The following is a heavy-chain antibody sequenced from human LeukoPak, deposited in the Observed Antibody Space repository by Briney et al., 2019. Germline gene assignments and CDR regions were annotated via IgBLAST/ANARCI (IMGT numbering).Heavy chain of an antibody. CDR2: IKTTAEGATI. D-gene: IGHD2-21*02. CDR1: GFTFKKAW. CDR3: TTRVVTTNDN. V-gene: IGHV3-15*01. J-gene: IGHJ4*02. Sequence: GGSLRLSCSASGFTFKKAWMNWVRQAPGKGLEWVGRIKTTAEGATIDYPAPVKGRFTVSRDDSKNTLYLQMNDLKTEDTAVYYCTTRVVTTNDNWGQGTLVTVSS.